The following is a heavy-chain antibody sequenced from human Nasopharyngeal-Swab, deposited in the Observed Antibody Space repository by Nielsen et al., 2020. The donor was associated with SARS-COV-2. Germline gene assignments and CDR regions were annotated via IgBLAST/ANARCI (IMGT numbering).Heavy chain of an antibody. D-gene: IGHD3-22*01. CDR3: ARAYYYDSSGYYIRGAYFDY. V-gene: IGHV4-39*01. J-gene: IGHJ4*02. CDR2: IYYSGST. Sequence: RQAPGKGLEWIGSIYYSGSTYYNPSLKSRVTISVDTFKNQFSLKLSSVTAADTAVYYCARAYYYDSSGYYIRGAYFDYWGQGTLVTVSS.